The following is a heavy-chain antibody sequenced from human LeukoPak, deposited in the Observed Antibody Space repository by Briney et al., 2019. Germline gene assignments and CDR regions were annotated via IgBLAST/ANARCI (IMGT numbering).Heavy chain of an antibody. V-gene: IGHV3-21*01. CDR3: TRDLSLAAPQGFDY. D-gene: IGHD6-6*01. J-gene: IGHJ4*02. CDR2: ISSGSDYI. Sequence: GGSLRLSCTASGFTFRRYSFNWVRQAPGKGLEWVSTISSGSDYIYYADSVRGRFTISRDNAENSLYLQMNSLRAEDTAVYYCTRDLSLAAPQGFDYWGQGALVTVSS. CDR1: GFTFRRYS.